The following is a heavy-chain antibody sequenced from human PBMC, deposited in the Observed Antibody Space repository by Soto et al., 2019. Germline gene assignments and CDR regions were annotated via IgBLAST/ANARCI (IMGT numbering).Heavy chain of an antibody. D-gene: IGHD5-12*01. J-gene: IGHJ4*02. Sequence: QVQLQESGPGLVKPSQTLSLTCTVSGGSISSGDYYWSWIRQPPGKGLEWIGYMYYSGSTYYNPSLKSRVTISVDTSKNQFSLKLSSVTATDTAVYYCARWLGYGPHFDYWGQGTLVTVSS. CDR1: GGSISSGDYY. CDR2: MYYSGST. CDR3: ARWLGYGPHFDY. V-gene: IGHV4-30-4*01.